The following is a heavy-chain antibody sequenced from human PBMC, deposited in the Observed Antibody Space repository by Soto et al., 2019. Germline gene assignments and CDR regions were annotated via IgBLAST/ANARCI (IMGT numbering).Heavy chain of an antibody. CDR2: ISGTSDYI. Sequence: GKGLEWVSSISGTSDYIDYADSVKGRFTISRDNAENSLYLQMNSLRADDTAVYYCARDPSYYSSGSYHFFAYWGKGTLVTVSS. V-gene: IGHV3-21*01. D-gene: IGHD3-10*01. CDR3: ARDPSYYSSGSYHFFAY. J-gene: IGHJ4*02.